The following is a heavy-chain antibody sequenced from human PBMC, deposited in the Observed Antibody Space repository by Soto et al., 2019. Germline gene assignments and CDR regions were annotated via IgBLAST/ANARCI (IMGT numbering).Heavy chain of an antibody. V-gene: IGHV1-8*01. J-gene: IGHJ4*02. CDR3: VRGLRRGYSVY. CDR1: GYTFTGYD. Sequence: QVQLVQSGAEVKKPGASVQVSCKASGYTFTGYDVNWVRQATGQGLEWVGCMNPNTGVAGVAQKFQGRVTLTGNTSITTAYMELSSLRSEDTAVYYCVRGLRRGYSVYWGQGTLVTVSS. CDR2: MNPNTGVA. D-gene: IGHD2-2*03.